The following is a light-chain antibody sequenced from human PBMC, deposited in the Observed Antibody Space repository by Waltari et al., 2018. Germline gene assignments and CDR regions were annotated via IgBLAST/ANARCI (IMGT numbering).Light chain of an antibody. V-gene: IGKV3D-11*01. J-gene: IGKJ1*01. CDR1: QGVSSD. CDR2: DTS. Sequence: EIVLTQSPANLSLSPGDSGTRSCRASQGVSSDLAWYQQKPGQAPRLLIYDTSNRATGSPARFSGSGPGPDFTLTISSLEPEDFAVYYCQQRSTWPWTFGQGTKVEIK. CDR3: QQRSTWPWT.